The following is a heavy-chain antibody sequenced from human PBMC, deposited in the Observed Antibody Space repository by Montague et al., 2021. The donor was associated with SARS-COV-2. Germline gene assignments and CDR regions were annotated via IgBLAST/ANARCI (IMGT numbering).Heavy chain of an antibody. CDR2: INHSGST. V-gene: IGHV4-39*07. J-gene: IGHJ4*02. CDR1: GGSISSSSYY. Sequence: SETLSLTCTVSGGSISSSSYYWGWIRRPPGRGLEWIGEINHSGSTNYNPSLKSRVTISVDTSKNQFSLKLSSVTAADTAVYYCARGSRQWLVRPPHYYYFDYWGQGTLVTVSS. D-gene: IGHD6-19*01. CDR3: ARGSRQWLVRPPHYYYFDY.